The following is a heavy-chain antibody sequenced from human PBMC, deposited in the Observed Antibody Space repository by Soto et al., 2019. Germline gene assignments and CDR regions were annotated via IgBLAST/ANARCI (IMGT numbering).Heavy chain of an antibody. V-gene: IGHV3-23*01. CDR2: ISGSGGST. D-gene: IGHD3-10*01. CDR3: AKDRESLTDWYFDL. J-gene: IGHJ2*01. Sequence: EVQLLESGGGLVQPGGSLRLSCAASGFTFSSYAMSWVRQAPGKGLEWVSAISGSGGSTYYADSVKGRFTISRDNSKHTLYLQMHSLRAEDTAVYYCAKDRESLTDWYFDLWGRGTLVTVSS. CDR1: GFTFSSYA.